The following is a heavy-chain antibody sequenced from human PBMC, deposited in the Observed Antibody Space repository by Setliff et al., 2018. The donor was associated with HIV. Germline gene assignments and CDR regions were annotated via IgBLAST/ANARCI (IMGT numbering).Heavy chain of an antibody. CDR2: INTHSGYT. CDR1: GYTFNNYG. D-gene: IGHD5-12*01. Sequence: RASVKVSCKASGYTFNNYGISWVRQAPGQGLEWMGWINTHSGYTNYAQNVQGRVTVTMDTSTSTAYMELRSLKSDDTAVYYCARGKTWLRLLDYWGQGTLVT. V-gene: IGHV1-18*01. CDR3: ARGKTWLRLLDY. J-gene: IGHJ4*02.